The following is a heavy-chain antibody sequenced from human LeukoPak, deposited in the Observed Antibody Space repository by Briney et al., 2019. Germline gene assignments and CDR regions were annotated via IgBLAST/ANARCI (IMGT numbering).Heavy chain of an antibody. CDR2: IYSGGRT. V-gene: IGHV4-39*01. Sequence: SETLSLTCTVSVGPSTGYNSIGPLFPRPPGRGWEGLGSIYSGGRTFYNPSLESRVTLSVDTSKDQFSLNLNSVTAADTALYSCARHYLGGNYPDYFNHWGQGTLVTVSS. CDR3: ARHYLGGNYPDYFNH. J-gene: IGHJ4*02. CDR1: VGPSTGYNSI. D-gene: IGHD1-26*01.